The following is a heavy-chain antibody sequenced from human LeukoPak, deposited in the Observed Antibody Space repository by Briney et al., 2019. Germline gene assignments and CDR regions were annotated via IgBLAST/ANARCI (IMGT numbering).Heavy chain of an antibody. CDR3: ARHEGYSYDFDY. J-gene: IGHJ4*02. Sequence: GESLKISCKGSGYSFTSYWISWVRQMPGKGLEWMGRIDPSDSYTNYSPSFQGHVAISADKSITTAYLQWSSLKASDTAMYYCARHEGYSYDFDYWGQGTLVTVSS. CDR2: IDPSDSYT. V-gene: IGHV5-10-1*01. D-gene: IGHD5-18*01. CDR1: GYSFTSYW.